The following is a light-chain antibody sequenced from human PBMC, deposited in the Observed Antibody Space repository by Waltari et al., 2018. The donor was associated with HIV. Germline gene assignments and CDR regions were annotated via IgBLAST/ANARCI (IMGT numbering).Light chain of an antibody. CDR2: KAS. V-gene: IGKV1-5*03. CDR1: QSISSW. J-gene: IGKJ1*01. CDR3: QQYNSYPWT. Sequence: DIQMTQSPSTLSASIGDRVTITCRASQSISSWLAWYQQKPGKAPDLLIYKASTLESGVPSRFSGSGSGTEFTLTISSLQPDDFATYYGQQYNSYPWTFGQGTKVEIK.